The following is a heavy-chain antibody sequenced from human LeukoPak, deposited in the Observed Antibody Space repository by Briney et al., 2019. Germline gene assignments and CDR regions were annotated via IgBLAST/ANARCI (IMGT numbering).Heavy chain of an antibody. CDR1: GYTFTGYY. Sequence: GASVKVSCKASGYTFTGYYMHWVRQAPGQGLEWMGWINPNSGGTNYAQKFQGRVTMTRDTSISTAYMELSRLRSDDTAVYYCARAFWSGYSFLDYWGQGPLVTVSS. D-gene: IGHD3-3*01. V-gene: IGHV1-2*02. CDR3: ARAFWSGYSFLDY. J-gene: IGHJ4*02. CDR2: INPNSGGT.